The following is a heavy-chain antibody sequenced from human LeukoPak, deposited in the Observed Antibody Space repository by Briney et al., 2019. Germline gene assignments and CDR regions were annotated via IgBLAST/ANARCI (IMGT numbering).Heavy chain of an antibody. CDR2: INYDGTTT. V-gene: IGHV3-74*01. CDR1: GFNFSSYW. CDR3: AREGPWPVDY. J-gene: IGHJ4*02. D-gene: IGHD6-19*01. Sequence: GGSLRLSCAASGFNFSSYWMPWVRQAPGKGLVWISRINYDGTTTSYADPVKGRFTISRDNAKNTLYLQMNSLRAEDTAVYYCAREGPWPVDYWGQGTLVTVSS.